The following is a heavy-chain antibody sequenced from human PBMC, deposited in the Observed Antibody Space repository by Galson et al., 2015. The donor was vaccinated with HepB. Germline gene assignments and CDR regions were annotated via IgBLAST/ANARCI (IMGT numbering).Heavy chain of an antibody. CDR2: ISGSGGST. CDR3: AKGGANHDS. V-gene: IGHV3-23*01. Sequence: SLRLSCAASGFTFSSYAMSWVRQAPGKGLEWVSAISGSGGSTYYADSVKGRFTISRDNSENTLYLQMNSLRVDDTAVYYCAKGGANHDSWGQGTLVTVSS. D-gene: IGHD4/OR15-4a*01. J-gene: IGHJ4*02. CDR1: GFTFSSYA.